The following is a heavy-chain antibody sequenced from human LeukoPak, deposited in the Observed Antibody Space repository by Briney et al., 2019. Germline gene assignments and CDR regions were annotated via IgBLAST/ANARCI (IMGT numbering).Heavy chain of an antibody. CDR2: INHSGST. Sequence: SETLSLTCAVYGGSFSGYYWSWIRQPPGKGLEWIGEINHSGSTNYNPSLKSRVTISVDTSKNQFSLKLSSVTAADTAVYYCARGRPGYSSFPTRGYYYYYYMDVWGKGTTVTVSS. CDR3: ARGRPGYSSFPTRGYYYYYYMDV. CDR1: GGSFSGYY. D-gene: IGHD4-11*01. V-gene: IGHV4-34*01. J-gene: IGHJ6*03.